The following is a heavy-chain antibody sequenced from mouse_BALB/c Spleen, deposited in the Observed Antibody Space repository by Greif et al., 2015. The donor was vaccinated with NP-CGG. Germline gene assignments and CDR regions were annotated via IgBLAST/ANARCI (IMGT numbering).Heavy chain of an antibody. Sequence: VKLMESGAELVRPGTSVKVSCKASGYAFTNYLIEGVKQRPGQGLEWIGVINPGSGGTNYNEKFKGKATLTADKSSSTAYMQLSSLTSDDSAVYFCAREGDYGFAYWGQGTLVTVSA. CDR1: GYAFTNYL. J-gene: IGHJ3*01. D-gene: IGHD2-4*01. CDR2: INPGSGGT. CDR3: AREGDYGFAY. V-gene: IGHV1-54*01.